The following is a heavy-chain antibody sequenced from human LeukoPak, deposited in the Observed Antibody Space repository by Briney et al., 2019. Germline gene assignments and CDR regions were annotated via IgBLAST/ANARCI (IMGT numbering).Heavy chain of an antibody. CDR2: INWNGGST. D-gene: IGHD6-19*01. Sequence: GGSLRLSCAASGFTFSSYWMSWVRQAPGKGLEWVSGINWNGGSTGYADSVKGRFTISRDNAKNSLYLQMNSLRAEDTALYYCARAVAGTRGPFDYWGQGTLVTVSS. CDR3: ARAVAGTRGPFDY. CDR1: GFTFSSYW. V-gene: IGHV3-20*04. J-gene: IGHJ4*02.